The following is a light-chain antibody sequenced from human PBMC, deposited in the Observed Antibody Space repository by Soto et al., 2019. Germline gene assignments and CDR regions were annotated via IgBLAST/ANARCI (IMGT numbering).Light chain of an antibody. Sequence: SASVGDRVTLTCRASQGIRNDLGWYQQKPGKAPKLLIYAASSLQSGVPSRFSGSGSGTDFTLTISSLQPEDFATYYCLQDYNYPRTFGQGTKVDIK. CDR1: QGIRND. CDR2: AAS. J-gene: IGKJ1*01. CDR3: LQDYNYPRT. V-gene: IGKV1-6*01.